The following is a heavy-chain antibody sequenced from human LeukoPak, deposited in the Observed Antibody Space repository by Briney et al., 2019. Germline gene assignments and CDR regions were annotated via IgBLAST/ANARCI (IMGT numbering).Heavy chain of an antibody. CDR2: INPNSGGT. Sequence: GASVTVSCKASGYTFTVYYMHWVRQAPGQGLEWMGWINPNSGGTNNAQKFQGRVTMTRDTSNSTSYMELSSLTSDDTAVYYCASRDGPQGAFDYWGQGTLVTVSS. J-gene: IGHJ4*02. D-gene: IGHD5-24*01. CDR1: GYTFTVYY. V-gene: IGHV1-2*02. CDR3: ASRDGPQGAFDY.